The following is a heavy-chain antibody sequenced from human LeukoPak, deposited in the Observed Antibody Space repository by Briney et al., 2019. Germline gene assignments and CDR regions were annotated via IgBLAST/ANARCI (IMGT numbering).Heavy chain of an antibody. CDR2: ISGSGGST. Sequence: PGGSLRLSCAASGFTFSSYAMSWVRQAPGKGLGWVSAISGSGGSTYYADSVKGRFTISRDNSKNTLYLQMNSLRAEDTAVYYCASQTGTTRALDYWGQGTLVTVSS. J-gene: IGHJ4*02. D-gene: IGHD1-7*01. CDR1: GFTFSSYA. V-gene: IGHV3-23*01. CDR3: ASQTGTTRALDY.